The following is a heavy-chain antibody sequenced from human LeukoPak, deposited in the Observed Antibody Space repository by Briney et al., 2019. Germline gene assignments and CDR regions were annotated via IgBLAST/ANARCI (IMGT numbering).Heavy chain of an antibody. V-gene: IGHV4-38-2*01. D-gene: IGHD4-23*01. Sequence: SETLSLTCAVSGYSISSGYYWGWIRQPPGKGLEWIGSIYHSGSTYYNPSLKSRVTISVDTSKNQFSLKLSSVTAADTAVYYCARRVYGCKHRPYYFDYRGQGTLVTVSS. J-gene: IGHJ4*02. CDR1: GYSISSGYY. CDR3: ARRVYGCKHRPYYFDY. CDR2: IYHSGST.